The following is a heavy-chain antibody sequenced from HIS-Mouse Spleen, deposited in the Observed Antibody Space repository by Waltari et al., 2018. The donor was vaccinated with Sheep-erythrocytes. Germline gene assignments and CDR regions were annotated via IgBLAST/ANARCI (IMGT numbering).Heavy chain of an antibody. CDR1: GWSFSGYY. CDR2: INHSGRT. J-gene: IGHJ5*02. V-gene: IGHV4-34*01. Sequence: QVQLQQWGAGLLKPSETLSLTCAVYGWSFSGYYWSWIRQPPGTGLEWIGEINHSGRTNYNPSLKSRVTISVDTAKNQFSLKLSSVTAADTAVYDCARSITMIVVVIKTNWFDPWGQGTLVTVSS. D-gene: IGHD3-22*01. CDR3: ARSITMIVVVIKTNWFDP.